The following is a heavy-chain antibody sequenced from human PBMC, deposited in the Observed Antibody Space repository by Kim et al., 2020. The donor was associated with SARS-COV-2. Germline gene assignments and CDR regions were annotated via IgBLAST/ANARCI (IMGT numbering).Heavy chain of an antibody. CDR2: IDWDDDK. CDR1: GFSLSTSGMC. CDR3: ARIQKGYYDSSGYYY. D-gene: IGHD3-22*01. Sequence: SGPTLVKPTQTLTLTCTFSGFSLSTSGMCVSWIRQPPGKALEWLALIDWDDDKYYSTSLKTRLTISKDTSKNQVVLTMTNMDPVDTATYYCARIQKGYYDSSGYYYWGQGTLVTVSS. J-gene: IGHJ4*02. V-gene: IGHV2-70*01.